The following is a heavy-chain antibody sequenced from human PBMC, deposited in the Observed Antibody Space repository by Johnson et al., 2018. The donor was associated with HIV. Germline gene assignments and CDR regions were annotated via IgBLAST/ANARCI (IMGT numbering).Heavy chain of an antibody. CDR2: ISSSGSTI. V-gene: IGHV3-11*01. Sequence: VQLVESGGGLVKPGGSLRLSCAASGFTFSDYYMSWIRQAPGKGLEWVSYISSSGSTIYYADSVKGRFTISRDDSKNTLYLQMNSLKTEDTAVYYCTTAVVTAILTPPGDIWGQGTMVTVSS. D-gene: IGHD2-21*02. J-gene: IGHJ3*02. CDR1: GFTFSDYY. CDR3: TTAVVTAILTPPGDI.